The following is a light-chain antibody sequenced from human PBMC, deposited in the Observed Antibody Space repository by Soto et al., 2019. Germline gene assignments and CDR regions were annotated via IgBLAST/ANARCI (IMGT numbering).Light chain of an antibody. CDR2: EGS. J-gene: IGLJ3*02. V-gene: IGLV2-23*01. CDR1: SSDIGAYNL. CDR3: CSYAGSTTNWV. Sequence: QSALTQPASVSGSPGQSITISCTGTSSDIGAYNLISWYQQYPGKAPKLIIYEGSKRPSGVSNRLSGSKSGNTASVTISGLQAEDEANYYCCSYAGSTTNWVFGGGTKVTVL.